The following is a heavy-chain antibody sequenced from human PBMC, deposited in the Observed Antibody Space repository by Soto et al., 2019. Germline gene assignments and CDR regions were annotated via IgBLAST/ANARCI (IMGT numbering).Heavy chain of an antibody. J-gene: IGHJ6*02. V-gene: IGHV4-39*01. CDR3: ARRDLRSYYYGMDV. CDR2: IYHSGST. CDR1: GGSISSSNYY. D-gene: IGHD4-17*01. Sequence: SETLSLTCTVSGGSISSSNYYWAWVRQPPGKGLEWIGYIYHSGSTYYNPSLKSRVTISVDTSKNQFSLKLSSVTAADTAVYYCARRDLRSYYYGMDVWGQGTTVTVSS.